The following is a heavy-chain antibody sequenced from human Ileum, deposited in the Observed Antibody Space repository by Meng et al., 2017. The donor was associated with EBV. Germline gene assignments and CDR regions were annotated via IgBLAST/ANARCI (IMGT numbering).Heavy chain of an antibody. Sequence: QGHLRKWGAGLLKPSETLSLTCAGYGGFLSGYYWSWIRQPPGKGLEWIGEITHSGSTNYNSSLKSRVTILVDTSKNQLSLKMNSVIAADTAVYYCARCYDSSGYYELNHFDHWGQGTLVTVSS. V-gene: IGHV4-34*01. D-gene: IGHD3-22*01. CDR2: ITHSGST. J-gene: IGHJ4*02. CDR3: ARCYDSSGYYELNHFDH. CDR1: GGFLSGYY.